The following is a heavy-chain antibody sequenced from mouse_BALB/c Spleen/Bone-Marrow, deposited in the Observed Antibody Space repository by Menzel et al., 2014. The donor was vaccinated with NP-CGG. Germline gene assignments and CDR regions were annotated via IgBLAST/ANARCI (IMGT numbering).Heavy chain of an antibody. Sequence: QVQLKDSGAELAQPWASVKMSCRASGYTFTSYWMHWVKQRPGQGLEWIGYINPSTGYTDYNQKFNDKATLTADKSSSTAYMQLSSLTAKDSAVYYCARGNPLYAMDYWGQGTSATVSS. CDR3: ARGNPLYAMDY. J-gene: IGHJ4*01. CDR2: INPSTGYT. D-gene: IGHD2-1*01. CDR1: GYTFTSYW. V-gene: IGHV1-7*01.